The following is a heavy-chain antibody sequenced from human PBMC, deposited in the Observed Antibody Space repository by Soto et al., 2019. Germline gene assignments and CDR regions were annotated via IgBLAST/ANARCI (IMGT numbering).Heavy chain of an antibody. CDR3: AKDPVSNIGKWAWFAS. Sequence: DVQLLESGGGLVQPGGSLTLSCAASRFIFSDYAMNWVRQAPGKGLEWVSSIGGGNTDRYYADSVKGRFIVSRDNSKNTMILQRNSRRDDATAVFSWAKDPVSNIGKWAWFASWGQGTLAPVSS. CDR1: RFIFSDYA. J-gene: IGHJ5*01. CDR2: IGGGNTDR. V-gene: IGHV3-23*01. D-gene: IGHD1-26*01.